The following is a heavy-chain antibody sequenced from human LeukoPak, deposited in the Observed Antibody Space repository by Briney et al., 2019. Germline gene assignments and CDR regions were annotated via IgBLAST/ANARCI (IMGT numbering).Heavy chain of an antibody. CDR2: INHSGST. J-gene: IGHJ3*02. CDR1: GGSFSGYY. V-gene: IGHV4-34*01. Sequence: KPSEALSLTCAVHGGSFSGYYWSWIRQPPGKGLEWIGEINHSGSTNYNPSLKSRVTISVDTSKNQFSLKRSSVTAADTAVYYCARGPVTADAFDMWGQGTMVTVSS. CDR3: ARGPVTADAFDM. D-gene: IGHD4-17*01.